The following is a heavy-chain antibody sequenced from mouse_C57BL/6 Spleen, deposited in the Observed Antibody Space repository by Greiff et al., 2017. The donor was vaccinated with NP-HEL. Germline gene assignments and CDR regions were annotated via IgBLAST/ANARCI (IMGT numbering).Heavy chain of an antibody. CDR1: GYTFTSYW. Sequence: VQLQQPGAELVRPGSSVKLSCKASGYTFTSYWMHWVKQRPIQGLEWIGNIDPSDSETHYNQQFKDKATLTVDKSSSTAYMQLSSLTSEDSAVYYCARGTAQASFAYWGQGTLVTVSA. V-gene: IGHV1-52*01. CDR3: ARGTAQASFAY. CDR2: IDPSDSET. J-gene: IGHJ3*01. D-gene: IGHD3-2*02.